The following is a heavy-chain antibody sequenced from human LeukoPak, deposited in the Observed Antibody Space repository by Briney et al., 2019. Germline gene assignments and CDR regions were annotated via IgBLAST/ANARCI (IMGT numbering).Heavy chain of an antibody. CDR1: GYSFTSYW. CDR2: IYPGDSDT. Sequence: GESLKISCKGSGYSFTSYWIGWVRQMPGKGLEGMGIIYPGDSDTRYRPSFQGQVTISADKSISAAYLQWSSLKASDTAMYYCARPGGSGWYRESRHFDYWGQGTLVTVSS. CDR3: ARPGGSGWYRESRHFDY. V-gene: IGHV5-51*01. J-gene: IGHJ4*02. D-gene: IGHD6-19*01.